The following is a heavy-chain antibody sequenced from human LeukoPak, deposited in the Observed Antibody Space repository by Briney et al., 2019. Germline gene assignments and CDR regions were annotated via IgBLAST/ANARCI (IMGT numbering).Heavy chain of an antibody. CDR1: GFTFSSYA. J-gene: IGHJ6*02. V-gene: IGHV3-23*01. CDR3: AKDLMGQWLSPYYYGMDV. D-gene: IGHD6-19*01. Sequence: PGGSLRLSCAASGFTFSSYAMSRVRRAPGKGLEWVSGITGSAGSTYYADSVKGRFTISRDNSKNTLYLQMNSLRAEDTATYYCAKDLMGQWLSPYYYGMDVWGQGTTVTVSS. CDR2: ITGSAGST.